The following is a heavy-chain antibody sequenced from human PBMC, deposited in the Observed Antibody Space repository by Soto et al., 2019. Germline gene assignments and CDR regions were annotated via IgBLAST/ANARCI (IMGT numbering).Heavy chain of an antibody. CDR1: GGSFSGYY. CDR2: INDRGSI. D-gene: IGHD3-9*01. CDR3: ARESHDILTGPPWVWYFDL. J-gene: IGHJ2*01. Sequence: QVQLQQWGAGPLRTLESLSLTCGVSGGSFSGYYWAWIRQSPGKGLEWIGEINDRGSINYNPSLKSRVSISVDTSKNHYSLNLRSVTAADTAVYYCARESHDILTGPPWVWYFDLWGSATLVTVSS. V-gene: IGHV4-34*01.